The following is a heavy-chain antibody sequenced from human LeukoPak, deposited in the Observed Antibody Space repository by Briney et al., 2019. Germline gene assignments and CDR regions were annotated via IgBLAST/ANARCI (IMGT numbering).Heavy chain of an antibody. CDR2: IWYDGSNK. J-gene: IGHJ4*02. D-gene: IGHD3-22*01. Sequence: GGSLRLSCAASGFTFSSYGMHWVRQAPGKGLERVAVIWYDGSNKYYADSVKGRFTISRDNSKNTLYLQMNSLRAEDTAVYYCARSPHSIYYSSGYYLLPPLDYWGQGTLVTVSS. V-gene: IGHV3-33*01. CDR1: GFTFSSYG. CDR3: ARSPHSIYYSSGYYLLPPLDY.